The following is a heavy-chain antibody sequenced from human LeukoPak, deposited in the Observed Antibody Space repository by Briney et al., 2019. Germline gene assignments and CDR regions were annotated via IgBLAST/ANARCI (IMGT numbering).Heavy chain of an antibody. V-gene: IGHV1-2*04. CDR2: INPSSGGT. D-gene: IGHD3-9*01. Sequence: GASVKVSCKASGYTFTGYYMHWVRQAPGQGLEWMGWINPSSGGTNYAQKFQGWVTMTRGTSISTAYMELSRLRSDDTAVYYWARDGRAYYDILTGYYHFDYWGQGTLVTVSS. CDR1: GYTFTGYY. J-gene: IGHJ4*02. CDR3: ARDGRAYYDILTGYYHFDY.